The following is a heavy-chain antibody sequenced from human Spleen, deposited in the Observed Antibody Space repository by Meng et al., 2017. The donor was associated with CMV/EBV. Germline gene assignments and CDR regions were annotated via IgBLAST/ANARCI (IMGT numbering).Heavy chain of an antibody. V-gene: IGHV1-2*02. Sequence: ASVKVSCKASGYTFTGYYMHWVRQAPGQGLEWMGWINPNSANSAGTNSAQKFQGRVTMTRDTSISTAYMELSRLRFDDTAVYYCAREWDNTFDIWGQGTMVTVSS. J-gene: IGHJ3*02. CDR3: AREWDNTFDI. CDR1: GYTFTGYY. CDR2: INPNSANSAGT. D-gene: IGHD1-26*01.